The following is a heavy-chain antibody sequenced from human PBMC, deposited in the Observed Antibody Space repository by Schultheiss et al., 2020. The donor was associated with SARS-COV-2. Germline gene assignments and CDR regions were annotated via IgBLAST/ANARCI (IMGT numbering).Heavy chain of an antibody. CDR1: GGSISSSSYY. CDR2: IYYSGST. Sequence: SETLSLTCTVSGGSISSSSYYLGWIRQPPGKGLEWIGSIYYSGSTYYNPSLKSRVTISVDTSKNQFSLKLSSVTAADTAVYYCARHVNAVIPYFDYWGQGTLVTVSS. J-gene: IGHJ4*02. D-gene: IGHD2-21*01. CDR3: ARHVNAVIPYFDY. V-gene: IGHV4-39*01.